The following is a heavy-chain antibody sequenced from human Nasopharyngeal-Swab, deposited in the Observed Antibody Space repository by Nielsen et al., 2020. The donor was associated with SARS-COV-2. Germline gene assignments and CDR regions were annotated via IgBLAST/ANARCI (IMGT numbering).Heavy chain of an antibody. CDR3: ARGVGIDDFWSGRFDY. CDR2: NYSAGQT. D-gene: IGHD3-3*01. Sequence: SLKTSCSASWFTVSGNFMPWVRQAPGKGPEGVSVNYSAGQTNYADSVKGRFTISRDKPKNTLYLQMNSLRAEDTAVYYCARGVGIDDFWSGRFDYWGQGTLVTVSS. V-gene: IGHV3-53*01. J-gene: IGHJ4*02. CDR1: WFTVSGNF.